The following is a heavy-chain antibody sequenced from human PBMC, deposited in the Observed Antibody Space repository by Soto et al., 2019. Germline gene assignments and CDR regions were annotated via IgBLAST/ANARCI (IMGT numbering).Heavy chain of an antibody. D-gene: IGHD3-10*01. CDR2: ISGNGIST. Sequence: EVQLLESGGGLIQPGGSLRLSCAASGFTFNNYAMSWVRQAPGKGLEWVSAISGNGISTYYADSVRGLFTISRDNSENTLFLQMNRLRADDTAVYYCTRDAISMVRGTDNWFDPWGQGTLVTVSS. CDR1: GFTFNNYA. J-gene: IGHJ5*02. CDR3: TRDAISMVRGTDNWFDP. V-gene: IGHV3-23*01.